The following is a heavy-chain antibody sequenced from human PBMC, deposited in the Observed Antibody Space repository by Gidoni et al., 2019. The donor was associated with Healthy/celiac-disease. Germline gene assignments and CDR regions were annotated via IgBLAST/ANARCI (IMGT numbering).Heavy chain of an antibody. CDR3: ARDQGGSYYGSAFDI. CDR2: ISDDGSNK. J-gene: IGHJ3*02. CDR1: GFTFSSYA. D-gene: IGHD1-26*01. Sequence: QVQLVESGGGVVQPGRSLRLSCAASGFTFSSYAKPGVRQAPGKGREWVAVISDDGSNKYYADSVKGRFTISRDNSKNTLYLQMNSLRAEDTAVYYCARDQGGSYYGSAFDIWGQGTMVTVSS. V-gene: IGHV3-30-3*01.